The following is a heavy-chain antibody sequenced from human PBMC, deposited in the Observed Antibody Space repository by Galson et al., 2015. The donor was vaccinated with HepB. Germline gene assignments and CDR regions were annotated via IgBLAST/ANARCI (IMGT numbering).Heavy chain of an antibody. CDR3: ARVRITMVRGVMGVRWFDP. Sequence: WIRQPPGRGLEWIGSIYYSGSTYYNPSLKSRVTISVDTSKNQFSLKLSSVTAADTAVYYCARVRITMVRGVMGVRWFDPWGQGTLVTVSS. CDR2: IYYSGST. J-gene: IGHJ5*02. V-gene: IGHV4-39*07. D-gene: IGHD3-10*01.